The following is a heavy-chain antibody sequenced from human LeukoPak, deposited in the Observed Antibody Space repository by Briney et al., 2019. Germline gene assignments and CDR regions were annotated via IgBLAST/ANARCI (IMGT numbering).Heavy chain of an antibody. CDR1: GGSISSGGYS. CDR3: AKGDSSGYYST. Sequence: PSETLSLTCAVSGGSISSGGYSWSWIRQPPGKGLEWIGYIYHSGSTYYNPSLKSRVTISVDRSKNQFSLKLSSVTAADTAVYYCAKGDSSGYYSTWGQGTLVTVSS. D-gene: IGHD3-22*01. CDR2: IYHSGST. J-gene: IGHJ5*02. V-gene: IGHV4-30-2*01.